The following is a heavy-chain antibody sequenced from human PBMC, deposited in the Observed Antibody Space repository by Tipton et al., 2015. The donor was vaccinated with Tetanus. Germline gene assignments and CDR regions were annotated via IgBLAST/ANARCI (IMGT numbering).Heavy chain of an antibody. V-gene: IGHV4-39*01. CDR1: GDSISSSDYY. D-gene: IGHD4-11*01. CDR3: ARRNTHADAFDF. CDR2: VYYDGSA. Sequence: TLSLTCTVSGDSISSSDYYWGWIRQPPGEGLEWIASVYYDGSAYYNPSLKSRVTMSADTSKNQFSLKVGSVTAADTALYYCARRNTHADAFDFWGQGTMVTVSS. J-gene: IGHJ3*01.